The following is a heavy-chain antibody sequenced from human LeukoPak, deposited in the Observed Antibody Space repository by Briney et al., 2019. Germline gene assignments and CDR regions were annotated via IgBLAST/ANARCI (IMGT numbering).Heavy chain of an antibody. Sequence: GGSLRLSCAASGMSFSDFRVAWMSWVRRAPGKGLEWVGRIKSKTEGGTTDYAAPVKGRFTISRDDSKNTLYLQMNSLKPEDTAVYDCTTDPPAALLWFGEPPTMDVWGKGTTVTVSS. CDR1: GMSFSDFRVAW. CDR2: IKSKTEGGTT. V-gene: IGHV3-15*01. D-gene: IGHD3-10*01. J-gene: IGHJ6*04. CDR3: TTDPPAALLWFGEPPTMDV.